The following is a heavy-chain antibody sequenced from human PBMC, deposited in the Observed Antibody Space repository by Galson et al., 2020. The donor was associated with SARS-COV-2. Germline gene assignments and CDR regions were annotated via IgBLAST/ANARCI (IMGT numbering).Heavy chain of an antibody. CDR1: GFTFDDYA. J-gene: IGHJ4*02. D-gene: IGHD4-17*01. CDR2: ISWNSGSI. CDR3: AKVYGGHFDY. V-gene: IGHV3-9*01. Sequence: SLKISCAASGFTFDDYAMHWVRQAPGKGLEWVSGISWNSGSIGYADSVKGRFTISRDNAKNSLYLQMNSLRAEDTALYYCAKVYGGHFDYWGQGNLVTVSS.